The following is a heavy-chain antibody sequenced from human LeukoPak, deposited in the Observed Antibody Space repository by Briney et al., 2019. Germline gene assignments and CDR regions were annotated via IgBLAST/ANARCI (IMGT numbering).Heavy chain of an antibody. Sequence: SVKVSCKASGGTFSSYAISWVRQAPGQGLEWMGRIIPILGIANYAQKFQGRVTITADKSTSAAYMELSSLRSEDTAVYYCARATVVDYGDYDLGYWGQGTLVTVSS. CDR2: IIPILGIA. CDR1: GGTFSSYA. CDR3: ARATVVDYGDYDLGY. V-gene: IGHV1-69*04. D-gene: IGHD4-17*01. J-gene: IGHJ4*02.